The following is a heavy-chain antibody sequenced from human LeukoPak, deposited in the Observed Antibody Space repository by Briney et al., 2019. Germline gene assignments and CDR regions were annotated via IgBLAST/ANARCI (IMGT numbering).Heavy chain of an antibody. CDR3: ARVPIVTMIRGVIREAQSCFDY. CDR1: GYPFTNYY. D-gene: IGHD3-10*01. J-gene: IGHJ4*02. Sequence: ASVKVSCKASGYPFTNYYMHWVRQAPGQGLEWMGIINPSDGSTRYAQKFQGRVTMTRDTSTSTVYMELGSLRSEDTAVYFCARVPIVTMIRGVIREAQSCFDYWGQGALVTVSS. V-gene: IGHV1-46*01. CDR2: INPSDGST.